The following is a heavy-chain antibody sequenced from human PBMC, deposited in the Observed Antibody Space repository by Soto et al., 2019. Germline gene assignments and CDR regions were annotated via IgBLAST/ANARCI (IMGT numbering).Heavy chain of an antibody. J-gene: IGHJ5*02. CDR3: ARVRGIIGWFDP. V-gene: IGHV3-21*01. D-gene: IGHD3-10*01. CDR2: ISSSSSYI. Sequence: GGSLRLSCAASGFTFSSYSMNWVRQAPGKGLEWVSSISSSSSYIYYADSVKGRFTISGDNAKNSLYLQMNSLRAEDTAVYYCARVRGIIGWFDPWGQGTLVTVSS. CDR1: GFTFSSYS.